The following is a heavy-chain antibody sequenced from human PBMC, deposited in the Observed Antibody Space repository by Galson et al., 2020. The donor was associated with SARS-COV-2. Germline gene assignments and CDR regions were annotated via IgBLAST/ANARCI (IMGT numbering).Heavy chain of an antibody. V-gene: IGHV1-8*01. CDR1: GYTFTSYD. J-gene: IGHJ4*02. CDR3: AIGGDFDF. CDR2: INPYSGKT. Sequence: GESLKISCKASGYTFTSYDINWVRQPSGQGLAWMGYINPYSGKTGYAQKFQGRVTMTWDTSTSTAYMDLSSLRSEDTAVYYCAIGGDFDFWGQGTLVTVSS.